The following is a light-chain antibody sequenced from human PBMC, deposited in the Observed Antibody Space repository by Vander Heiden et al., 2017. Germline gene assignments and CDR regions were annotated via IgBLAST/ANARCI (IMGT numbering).Light chain of an antibody. CDR2: WAA. J-gene: IGKJ2*01. CDR3: QQYYSTPSYT. CDR1: QSVLYSSNNKNY. V-gene: IGKV4-1*01. Sequence: DIVMTQSPDSLAVSLGARATINCKSSQSVLYSSNNKNYLAWYQQKPGQPPKLLIYWAATRESGVPDRFSGSGSGTDFTLTISSLQAEDVAVYYCQQYYSTPSYTFGQGTKLEIK.